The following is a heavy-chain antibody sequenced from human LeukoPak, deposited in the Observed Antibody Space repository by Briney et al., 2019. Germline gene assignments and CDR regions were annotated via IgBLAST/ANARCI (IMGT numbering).Heavy chain of an antibody. D-gene: IGHD3-22*01. CDR3: AKVRSVRRYYYDSSGYSYYFDY. V-gene: IGHV3-23*01. Sequence: GGSLRLSCAASGFTFSSYAMSWVRQAPGKGLEWVSAISGSGGSTYYADSVKGRFTISRDNSKNTLYLQMNSLRAEDTAVYYCAKVRSVRRYYYDSSGYSYYFDYWGQGTLVTVSP. J-gene: IGHJ4*02. CDR1: GFTFSSYA. CDR2: ISGSGGST.